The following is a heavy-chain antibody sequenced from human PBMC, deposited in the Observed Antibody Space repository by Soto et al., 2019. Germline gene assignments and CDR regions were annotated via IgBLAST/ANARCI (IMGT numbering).Heavy chain of an antibody. J-gene: IGHJ6*02. V-gene: IGHV3-21*01. D-gene: IGHD2-15*01. CDR2: ISSSSSYI. CDR3: ARDPSVVVAATPYYYYGMDV. CDR1: GFTFSSYS. Sequence: PGGSLRLSHAASGFTFSSYSMNWVRQAPGKVLEWVSSISSSSSYIYYADSVKGRFTISRDNAKNSLYLQMNSLRAEDTAVYYCARDPSVVVAATPYYYYGMDVWGQGTTVTVSS.